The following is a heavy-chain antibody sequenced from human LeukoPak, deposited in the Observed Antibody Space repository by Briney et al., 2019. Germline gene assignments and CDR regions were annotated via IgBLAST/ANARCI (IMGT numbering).Heavy chain of an antibody. Sequence: SETLSLTCTVSGGSISSSNYYWGWIRQPPGKGLEWIGSFYYSGNTYYNPSLTSRVTISVDTSKNQFSLKLSSVTAADTAVYYCARNNYGSGSSLWGSWFDPWGQGTQVTVSS. J-gene: IGHJ5*02. D-gene: IGHD3-10*01. CDR3: ARNNYGSGSSLWGSWFDP. CDR1: GGSISSSNYY. V-gene: IGHV4-39*01. CDR2: FYYSGNT.